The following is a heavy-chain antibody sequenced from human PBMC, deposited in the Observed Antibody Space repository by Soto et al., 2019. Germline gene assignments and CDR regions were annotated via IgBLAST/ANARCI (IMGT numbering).Heavy chain of an antibody. V-gene: IGHV3-74*01. J-gene: IGHJ3*01. CDR1: GFTFSYYW. CDR2: IHSDGSST. Sequence: EVQLVESGGGLVRPGGSLRLSCAASGFTFSYYWMHWVRQAPGKGLVWVSRIHSDGSSTTYADFVKGRFIISRDNARNTVDWQMNSVRGEDTAVYYCARGDRGAFDLWGQGTVGTVSS. D-gene: IGHD1-26*01. CDR3: ARGDRGAFDL.